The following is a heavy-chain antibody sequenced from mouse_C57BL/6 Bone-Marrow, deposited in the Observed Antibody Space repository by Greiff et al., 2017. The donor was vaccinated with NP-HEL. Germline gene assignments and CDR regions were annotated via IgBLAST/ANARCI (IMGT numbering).Heavy chain of an antibody. CDR1: GFTFSSYA. CDR3: ARGITTVPHFDY. Sequence: EVKVVESGGGLVKPGGSLKLSCAASGFTFSSYAMSWVRQTPEKRLEWVATISDGGSYTYYPDNVKGRFTISRDNAKNNLYLQMSHLKSEDTAMYYCARGITTVPHFDYWGKGTTLTVSS. V-gene: IGHV5-4*03. CDR2: ISDGGSYT. D-gene: IGHD1-1*01. J-gene: IGHJ2*01.